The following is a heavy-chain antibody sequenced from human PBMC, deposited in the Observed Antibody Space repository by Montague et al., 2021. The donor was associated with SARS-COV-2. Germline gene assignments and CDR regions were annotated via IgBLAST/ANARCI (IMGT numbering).Heavy chain of an antibody. D-gene: IGHD4-11*01. V-gene: IGHV6-1*01. CDR1: GDSVSSNNAT. Sequence: CAISGDSVSSNNATWNWIRQSPSRGLEWLRRTYYRSKWYNDYAKXVKSRITINPDTSKHQFSLHLNSVTPEDTAVYYCARITVGSKYYFDFWGQGTLVAVSS. CDR3: ARITVGSKYYFDF. J-gene: IGHJ4*02. CDR2: TYYRSKWYN.